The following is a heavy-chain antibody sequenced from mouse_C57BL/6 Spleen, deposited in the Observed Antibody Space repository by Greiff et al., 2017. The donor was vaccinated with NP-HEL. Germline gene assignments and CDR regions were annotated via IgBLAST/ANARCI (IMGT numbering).Heavy chain of an antibody. CDR3: ARDHSNEGFAY. D-gene: IGHD2-5*01. CDR1: GFTFSDYY. Sequence: EVQLVESEGGLVQPGSSMKLSCTASGFTFSDYYMAWVRQVPEKGLEWVANINYDGSSTYYLDSLKSRFIISRDNAKNILYLQMSSLKSEDTATYYCARDHSNEGFAYWGQGTLVTVSA. J-gene: IGHJ3*01. V-gene: IGHV5-16*01. CDR2: INYDGSST.